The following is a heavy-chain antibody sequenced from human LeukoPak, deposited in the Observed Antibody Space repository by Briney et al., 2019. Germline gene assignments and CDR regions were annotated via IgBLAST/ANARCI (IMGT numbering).Heavy chain of an antibody. Sequence: PGGSLRLSCAASGFNVNNAWMSWVRQAPGKGLEWVSAISARGGTTYYADSVRGRFTISRDNSKNTLYLQMISLRAEDTAVYHCAKEPREYCSSTSCPNWLDPWGQGTLVAVSS. CDR1: GFNVNNAW. D-gene: IGHD2-2*01. CDR3: AKEPREYCSSTSCPNWLDP. J-gene: IGHJ5*02. V-gene: IGHV3-23*01. CDR2: ISARGGTT.